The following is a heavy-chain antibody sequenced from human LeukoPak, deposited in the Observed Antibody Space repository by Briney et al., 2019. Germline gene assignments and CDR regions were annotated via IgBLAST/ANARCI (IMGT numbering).Heavy chain of an antibody. CDR1: GGSISSYY. CDR3: ARRLALTWGIDY. D-gene: IGHD3-16*01. J-gene: IGHJ4*02. V-gene: IGHV4-59*01. Sequence: SETLSLTCTVSGGSISSYYWSWIRQPPGKGLEWIGYIYYSGSTNYNPSLKSRVTISVDTSKNQFSLKLSSVTAADTAVYYCARRLALTWGIDYWGQGTLVTVSS. CDR2: IYYSGST.